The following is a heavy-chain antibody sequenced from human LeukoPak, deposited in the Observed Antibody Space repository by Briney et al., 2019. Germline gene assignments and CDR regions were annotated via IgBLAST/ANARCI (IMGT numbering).Heavy chain of an antibody. CDR3: ARDRVVVAATRGREFDY. CDR1: GYTFTGYY. V-gene: IGHV1-2*02. D-gene: IGHD2-15*01. CDR2: INPNSGGT. Sequence: GASVKVSCKASGYTFTGYYMHWVRQAPGQGLEWMGWINPNSGGTNYAHKFQGRVTMTRDTSISTAYMELSRLRSDDTAVYYCARDRVVVAATRGREFDYWGQGTLVTVSS. J-gene: IGHJ4*02.